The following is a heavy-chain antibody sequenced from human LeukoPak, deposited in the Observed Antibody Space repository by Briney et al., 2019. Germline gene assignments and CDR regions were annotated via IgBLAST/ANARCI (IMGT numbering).Heavy chain of an antibody. CDR1: GYNFATYW. D-gene: IGHD2-15*01. V-gene: IGHV5-51*01. CDR3: ARHPSCSATFCSWPFDY. CDR2: IYPGDSDT. J-gene: IGHJ4*02. Sequence: GESLKISCKGSGYNFATYWIGWVRQMPGKGLEWMGIIYPGDSDTRYSPSFQGLVTISADKSIGTAYLQWSSLKASDTAMYYCARHPSCSATFCSWPFDYWGQGTLVTVSS.